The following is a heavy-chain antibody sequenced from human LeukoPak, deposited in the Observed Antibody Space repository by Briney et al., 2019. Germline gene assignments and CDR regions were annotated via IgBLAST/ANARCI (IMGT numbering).Heavy chain of an antibody. V-gene: IGHV3-43*02. D-gene: IGHD5-18*01. J-gene: IGHJ4*02. Sequence: GGSLRLSCAASGFIFHDYAMHWVRQAPGKGLEWVSLITGDGVSTFYADSVEGRFTISRDNSKDSLYLQMNSLRTEDTALYYCARRKSGYTYGYIDYWGQGILVTVSS. CDR2: ITGDGVST. CDR1: GFIFHDYA. CDR3: ARRKSGYTYGYIDY.